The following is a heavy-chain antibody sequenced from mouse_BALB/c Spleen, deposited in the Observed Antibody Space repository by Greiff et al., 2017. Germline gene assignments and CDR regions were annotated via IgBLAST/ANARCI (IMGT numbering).Heavy chain of an antibody. CDR1: GFTFSSYG. V-gene: IGHV5-6*02. J-gene: IGHJ4*01. CDR3: ARHETYGNYSMDY. Sequence: EVKLVESGGDLVKPGGSLKLSCAASGFTFSSYGMSWVRQTPDKRLEWVATISSGGSYTYYPDSVKGRFTISRDNAKNTLYLQLSSLKSEDTAMYYCARHETYGNYSMDYWGQGTSVTVSA. D-gene: IGHD2-10*02. CDR2: ISSGGSYT.